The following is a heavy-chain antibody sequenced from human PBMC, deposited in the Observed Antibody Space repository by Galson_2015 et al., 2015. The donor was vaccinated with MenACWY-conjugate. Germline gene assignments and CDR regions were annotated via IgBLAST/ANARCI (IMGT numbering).Heavy chain of an antibody. CDR3: ARVRGPTVKTCWFDL. J-gene: IGHJ5*02. CDR2: INKDGSSI. D-gene: IGHD4-17*01. V-gene: IGHV3-74*01. Sequence: VSRINKDGSSIDYADSVKGRFTTSRDNAKNALYLQMSSLMVGDTAVYYCARVRGPTVKTCWFDLCGRGTLVTVSS.